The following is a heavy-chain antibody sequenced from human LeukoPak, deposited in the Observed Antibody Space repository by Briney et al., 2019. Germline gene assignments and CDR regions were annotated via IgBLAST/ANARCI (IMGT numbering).Heavy chain of an antibody. CDR3: AKASGYAAPYYFDY. J-gene: IGHJ4*02. CDR2: ISWNSGSI. D-gene: IGHD5-12*01. V-gene: IGHV3-9*01. CDR1: GFTFDDYA. Sequence: GGSLRLSCAASGFTFDDYAMRCVRQAPGKGLEWVLGISWNSGSISYADSVKGRFTISRDNANNTLYLQMNGLIAEDTALYYCAKASGYAAPYYFDYWGQGTLVTVSS.